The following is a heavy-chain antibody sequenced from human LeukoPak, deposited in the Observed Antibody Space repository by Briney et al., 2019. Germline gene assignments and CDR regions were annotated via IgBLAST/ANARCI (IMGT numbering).Heavy chain of an antibody. CDR1: GFTFSSYA. J-gene: IGHJ6*03. CDR3: ARRDDCNYHYYYMDV. D-gene: IGHD5-24*01. Sequence: PGGSLRLSCAASGFTFSSYAMHWVRQAPGKGLEWVAVISYDGSNKYYADSVKGRFTISRDNSKNTLYLQMNSLRVEDTAVYYCARRDDCNYHYYYMDVWGKGTTVTVSS. V-gene: IGHV3-30*04. CDR2: ISYDGSNK.